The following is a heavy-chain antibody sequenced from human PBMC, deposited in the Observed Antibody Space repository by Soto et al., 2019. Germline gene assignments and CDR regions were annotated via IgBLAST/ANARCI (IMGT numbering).Heavy chain of an antibody. J-gene: IGHJ4*02. D-gene: IGHD3-10*01. V-gene: IGHV4-34*01. CDR2: INHRGST. CDR3: ARLPLSGSYYDE. Sequence: SETLSLTCAVFGGSLSGYYWSWIRQSPGKGLEWNGEINHRGSTNYNPSLKSRVTISVDTSKNQFSLKLSSVTAADTAVYYCARLPLSGSYYDEWGQGTLVTVSS. CDR1: GGSLSGYY.